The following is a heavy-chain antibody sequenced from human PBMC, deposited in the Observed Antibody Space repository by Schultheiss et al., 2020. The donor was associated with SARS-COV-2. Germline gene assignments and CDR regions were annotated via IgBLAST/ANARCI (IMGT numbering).Heavy chain of an antibody. Sequence: ASVKVSCKASGYTFTGYYMHWVRQAPGQGLEWMGGIIPLFGRANYAQKFQGRVTMTTDTSTSTAYMELRSLRSDDTAVYYCARVPQLNYGDYWRHYYYYYAMDVWGQGTTVTVSS. J-gene: IGHJ6*02. D-gene: IGHD4-17*01. V-gene: IGHV1-2*02. CDR1: GYTFTGYY. CDR2: IIPLFGRA. CDR3: ARVPQLNYGDYWRHYYYYYAMDV.